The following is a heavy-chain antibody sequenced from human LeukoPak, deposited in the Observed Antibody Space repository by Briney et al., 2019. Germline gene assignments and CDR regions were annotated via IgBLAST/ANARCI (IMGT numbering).Heavy chain of an antibody. D-gene: IGHD2-21*02. Sequence: SETLSLTCTVSGGSISSSCCYWGWIRQPPGKGLEWIASIYYSGNTYYNPSLKSRVTISVDTSKNQFSLKLNSVTAADTAVYCCARRVYCGSACNSDAFDIWGQGTMVTVSS. CDR1: GGSISSSCCY. CDR2: IYYSGNT. V-gene: IGHV4-39*01. J-gene: IGHJ3*02. CDR3: ARRVYCGSACNSDAFDI.